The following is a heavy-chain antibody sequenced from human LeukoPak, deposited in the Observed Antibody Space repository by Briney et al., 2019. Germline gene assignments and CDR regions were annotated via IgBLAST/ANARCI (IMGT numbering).Heavy chain of an antibody. CDR3: ATVVRDDILTGYYIDH. CDR2: SYYSGST. V-gene: IGHV4-59*01. Sequence: PSETLSLTCTVSGGSISSYYWSWIRQPPGKGLEWIGYSYYSGSTKYNPSFKSRVTISVDTSKNQFSLKLISVTAADTAVYYCATVVRDDILTGYYIDHWGQGTLVTVSS. CDR1: GGSISSYY. J-gene: IGHJ4*02. D-gene: IGHD3-9*01.